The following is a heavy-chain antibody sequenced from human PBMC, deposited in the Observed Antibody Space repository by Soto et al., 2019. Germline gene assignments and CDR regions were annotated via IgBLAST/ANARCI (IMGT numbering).Heavy chain of an antibody. CDR2: TYYRSKWYR. J-gene: IGHJ5*02. CDR1: GYSVSSNSAA. D-gene: IGHD1-26*01. Sequence: SHTLSLTCAISGYSVSSNSAAWNWIRQSPSRGLEWLGRTYYRSKWYREYAASVRSRVMINSDTSKNQFSLQLNSVGPEDTAVYYCARTVGWLDPWGQGILVTVSS. V-gene: IGHV6-1*01. CDR3: ARTVGWLDP.